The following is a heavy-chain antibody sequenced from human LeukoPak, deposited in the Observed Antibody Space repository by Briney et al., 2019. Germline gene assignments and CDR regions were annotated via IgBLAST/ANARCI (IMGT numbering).Heavy chain of an antibody. J-gene: IGHJ4*02. CDR3: AREWGDNCDSSGYYYPITFDY. Sequence: SVKVSCKASGGTFSSYTISWVRQAPGQGLEWMGRIIPILGIANYAQKFQGRVTITADKSTSTAYMELSSLRSEDTAVYYCAREWGDNCDSSGYYYPITFDYWGQGTLVTVSS. CDR1: GGTFSSYT. V-gene: IGHV1-69*04. CDR2: IIPILGIA. D-gene: IGHD3-22*01.